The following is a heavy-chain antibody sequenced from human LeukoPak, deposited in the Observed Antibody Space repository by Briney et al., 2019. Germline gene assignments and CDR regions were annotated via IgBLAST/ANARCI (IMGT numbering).Heavy chain of an antibody. CDR2: LSASGGTT. CDR1: GYTFGDFG. J-gene: IGHJ5*02. V-gene: IGHV3-23*01. CDR3: AKLPREYCSSTGCPNWFDT. Sequence: GGSLRLSCTASGYTFGDFGMNWVRQAPGKGLEWVSALSASGGTTYYADSVKGRFTTSRDNSENTLYLQMNSLRAEDTAVYYCAKLPREYCSSTGCPNWFDTWGQGTLVTVSS. D-gene: IGHD2-2*01.